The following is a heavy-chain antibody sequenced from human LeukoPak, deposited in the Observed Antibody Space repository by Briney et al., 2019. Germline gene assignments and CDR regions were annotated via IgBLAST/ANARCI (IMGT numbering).Heavy chain of an antibody. CDR1: GYTFTSYD. CDR3: ARGGAVTTFYYYYMDV. V-gene: IGHV1-8*03. Sequence: ASVKVSCKASGYTFTSYDITWVRQATGQGLEWMGWMNPNSGNTGYPQKFRGRLTITRNISISTIYMELSSLTSEDTAVYYCARGGAVTTFYYYYMDVWGKGTTVTVSS. D-gene: IGHD4-17*01. CDR2: MNPNSGNT. J-gene: IGHJ6*03.